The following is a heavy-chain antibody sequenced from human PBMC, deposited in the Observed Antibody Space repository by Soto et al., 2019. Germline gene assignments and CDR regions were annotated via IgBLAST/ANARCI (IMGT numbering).Heavy chain of an antibody. Sequence: SEILSLTCTVSGPSIPSYYWSWIRHSSGTVLEWIGYMYYSGNANYNPSLRSRITISVDTSKNQFSLNLNSVTAADTAVYYCAREYPVHSAYFDYWGQGILVTVSS. J-gene: IGHJ4*02. V-gene: IGHV4-59*01. CDR3: AREYPVHSAYFDY. CDR2: MYYSGNA. CDR1: GPSIPSYY. D-gene: IGHD1-26*01.